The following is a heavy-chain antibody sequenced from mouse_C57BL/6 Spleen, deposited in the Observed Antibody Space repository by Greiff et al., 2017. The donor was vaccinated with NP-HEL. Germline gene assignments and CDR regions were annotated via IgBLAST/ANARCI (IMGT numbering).Heavy chain of an antibody. CDR1: GFTFSDYY. CDR3: ARRDYYYTHFDY. J-gene: IGHJ2*01. D-gene: IGHD1-1*01. CDR2: ISNGGGST. Sequence: EVQLVESGGGLVQPGGSLKLSCAASGFTFSDYYMYWVRQTPEKRLEWVAYISNGGGSTYYPDTVKGRFTISRDNAKNTLYLQMSRLKSEDTAMYYCARRDYYYTHFDYWGQGTTLTVSS. V-gene: IGHV5-12*01.